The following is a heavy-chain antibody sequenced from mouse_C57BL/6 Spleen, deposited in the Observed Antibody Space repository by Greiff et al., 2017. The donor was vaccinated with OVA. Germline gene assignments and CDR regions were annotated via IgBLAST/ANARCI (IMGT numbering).Heavy chain of an antibody. D-gene: IGHD3-3*01. CDR1: GFTFSSYG. J-gene: IGHJ4*01. V-gene: IGHV5-6*01. CDR2: ISSGGSYT. Sequence: EVKVVESGGDLVKPGGSLKLSCAASGFTFSSYGMSWVRQTPDKRLEWVATISSGGSYTYYPDSVKGRFTISRDNAKNTLYLQMSSLKSEDTAMYYCARHRDFYAMDYWGQGTSVTVSS. CDR3: ARHRDFYAMDY.